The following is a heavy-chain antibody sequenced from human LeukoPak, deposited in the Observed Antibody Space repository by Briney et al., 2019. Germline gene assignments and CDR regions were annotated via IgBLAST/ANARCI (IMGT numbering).Heavy chain of an antibody. V-gene: IGHV3-23*01. J-gene: IGHJ3*01. CDR1: GFTFSSHV. Sequence: PGAPLRLSCAASGFTFSSHVMNWVRQAPGKGLEWISSISGDSDRTFYADSVKGRFTISRDNSKNTLYLQMNSLRAEDTALYYWARRAVTVATSWGAFYAWGQGTMVTGSS. D-gene: IGHD4-17*01. CDR3: ARRAVTVATSWGAFYA. CDR2: ISGDSDRT.